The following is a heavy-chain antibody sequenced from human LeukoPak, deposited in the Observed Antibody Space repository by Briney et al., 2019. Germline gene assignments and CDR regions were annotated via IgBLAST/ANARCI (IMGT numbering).Heavy chain of an antibody. Sequence: GGSLRLSCAASGFTMSHYGVSWVRQALGKGLEWISGIRSAVETTHYADSVKGRFIISRDNSKNALSLQLNSPRPEDTALYYCAKHFCTGLDCSLFDSWGQGTLVTVSS. CDR2: IRSAVETT. CDR3: AKHFCTGLDCSLFDS. J-gene: IGHJ4*02. V-gene: IGHV3-23*01. D-gene: IGHD3/OR15-3a*01. CDR1: GFTMSHYG.